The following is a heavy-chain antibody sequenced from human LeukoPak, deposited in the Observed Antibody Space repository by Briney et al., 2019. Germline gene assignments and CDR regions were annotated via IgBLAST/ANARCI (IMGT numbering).Heavy chain of an antibody. CDR3: ARAAFDSIGYYLFDY. CDR1: GFSFSSYG. V-gene: IGHV3-33*01. D-gene: IGHD3-22*01. J-gene: IGHJ4*02. Sequence: PVGSLRLSCAASGFSFSSYGMHWVRQAPGKGLEWVAVIWYGGTNDYYADSVKGRFTISRDNSRNTLYLQMNSLRTEDTAVYSCARAAFDSIGYYLFDYWGQGNLVTVSS. CDR2: IWYGGTND.